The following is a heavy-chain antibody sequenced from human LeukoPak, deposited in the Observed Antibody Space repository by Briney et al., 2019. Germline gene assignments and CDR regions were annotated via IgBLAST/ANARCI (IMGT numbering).Heavy chain of an antibody. Sequence: PGGSLRLSCAASGFPFSSYSMHWVRQAPGKGLEWLSYISSSSTTIYNADSVRGRFTIPRDNAKNSLFLQMNSLRAEDTAVYSCARGGGFCGSTSCYGIDSWGQGTLVTVSS. J-gene: IGHJ4*02. CDR3: ARGGGFCGSTSCYGIDS. CDR1: GFPFSSYS. V-gene: IGHV3-48*01. D-gene: IGHD2-2*01. CDR2: ISSSSTTI.